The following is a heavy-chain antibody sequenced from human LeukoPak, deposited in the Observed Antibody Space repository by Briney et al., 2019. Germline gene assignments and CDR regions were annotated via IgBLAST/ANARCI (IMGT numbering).Heavy chain of an antibody. Sequence: GGSLRLSCAASGFTFEDYGMSWVRQAPGKGLEWVSSISNSSPNIYYADSVKGRFTISRDSAKDSLFLQMNSLRAEDTAVYYCARALHDSSGYYFDYWGQGTLVTVSS. V-gene: IGHV3-21*01. J-gene: IGHJ4*02. CDR1: GFTFEDYG. CDR2: ISNSSPNI. CDR3: ARALHDSSGYYFDY. D-gene: IGHD3-22*01.